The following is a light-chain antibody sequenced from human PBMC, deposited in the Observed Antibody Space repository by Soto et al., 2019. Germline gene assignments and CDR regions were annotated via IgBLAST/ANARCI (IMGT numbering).Light chain of an antibody. V-gene: IGLV2-14*01. CDR2: EVT. Sequence: QSALTQPASVSGSPGQSITISCTGTSSDVGAYDYVSWYQQHPGKAPKLMIYEVTNRPSGVSNRFSASKSANTASLTISGLQAEDGADYYCTSYTTSSTLLFGGGTQLTVL. CDR3: TSYTTSSTLL. J-gene: IGLJ7*01. CDR1: SSDVGAYDY.